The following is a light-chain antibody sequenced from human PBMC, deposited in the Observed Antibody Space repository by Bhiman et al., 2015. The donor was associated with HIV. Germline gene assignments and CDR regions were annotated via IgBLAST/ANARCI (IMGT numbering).Light chain of an antibody. CDR1: GSDVGGYNF. J-gene: IGLJ1*01. Sequence: QSALTQPASVSGSPGQSITISCTGSGSDVGGYNFVSWYQQHPGKAPKVMIYEVDKRPSGVPDRFSGSKSGNTASLTVSGLQAEDEADYYCSSFAGTNNFVFGTGTKGHRP. CDR2: EVD. CDR3: SSFAGTNNFV. V-gene: IGLV2-8*01.